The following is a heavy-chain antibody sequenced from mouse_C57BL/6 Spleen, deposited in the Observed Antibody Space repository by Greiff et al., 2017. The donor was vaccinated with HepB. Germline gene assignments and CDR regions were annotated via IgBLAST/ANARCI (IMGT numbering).Heavy chain of an antibody. V-gene: IGHV1-59*01. CDR1: GYTFTSYW. CDR3: ARPQITTVVAPFIY. CDR2: IDPSDSYT. J-gene: IGHJ3*01. Sequence: VQLQQSGAELVRPGTSVKLSCKASGYTFTSYWMHWVKQRPGQGLEWIGVIDPSDSYTNYNQKFKGKATLTVDTSSSTAYMQLSSLTSEDSAVYYCARPQITTVVAPFIYWGQGTLVTVSA. D-gene: IGHD1-1*01.